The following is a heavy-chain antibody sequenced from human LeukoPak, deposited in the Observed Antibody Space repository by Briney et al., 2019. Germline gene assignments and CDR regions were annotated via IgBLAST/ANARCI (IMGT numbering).Heavy chain of an antibody. CDR2: ISSSSSYI. CDR3: ARVGASNFDY. V-gene: IGHV3-21*01. J-gene: IGHJ4*02. CDR1: GFTFSSYS. Sequence: GGSLRLSCAASGFTFSSYSMNWVRQAPGKGLEWVSSISSSSSYIYYADSVKGRFTISRDNAKNPLYLQMNSLRAEDTAVYYCARVGASNFDYWGQGTLVTVSS. D-gene: IGHD1-26*01.